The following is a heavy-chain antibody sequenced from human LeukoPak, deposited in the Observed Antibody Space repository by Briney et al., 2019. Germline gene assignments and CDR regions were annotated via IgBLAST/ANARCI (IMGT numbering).Heavy chain of an antibody. CDR1: GFTFSSYW. CDR3: VKSATTYYYDFPMDV. D-gene: IGHD4-11*01. J-gene: IGHJ6*02. V-gene: IGHV3-64D*06. CDR2: ISHNGGST. Sequence: PGGSLRLSCAASGFTFSSYWMHWVRQAPGKGLQCVSAISHNGGSTAYADSVKGRFTISRDNSKNTLYLQMSSLTAEDTAVYYCVKSATTYYYDFPMDVWGQGTTVTVSS.